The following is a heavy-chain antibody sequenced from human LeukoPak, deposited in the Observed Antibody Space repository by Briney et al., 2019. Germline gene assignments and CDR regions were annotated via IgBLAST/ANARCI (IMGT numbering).Heavy chain of an antibody. Sequence: ASVKVSCKASGYTFTSYGISWVRQAPGQGLEWMGGIIPIFGTANYAQKFQGRVTITADESTSTAYMELSSLRSEDTAVYYCARVLSYSGAQLWGQGTLVTVSS. CDR1: GYTFTSYG. CDR3: ARVLSYSGAQL. V-gene: IGHV1-69*13. CDR2: IIPIFGTA. D-gene: IGHD1-26*01. J-gene: IGHJ4*02.